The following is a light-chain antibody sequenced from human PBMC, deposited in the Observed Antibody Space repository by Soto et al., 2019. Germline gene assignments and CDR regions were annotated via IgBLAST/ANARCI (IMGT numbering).Light chain of an antibody. CDR2: WAA. CDR3: QQYFSTPLT. V-gene: IGKV4-1*01. Sequence: DIVMTQSPDSLTVSLGERATINCKSSRSLFYSSKNENSLAWYQQKPGQPPKLLIYWAATRESGVPDRFSGRGSGTDFTLTISSLQAEDVAVYFCQQYFSTPLTFGGGTKVQIK. CDR1: RSLFYSSKNENS. J-gene: IGKJ4*01.